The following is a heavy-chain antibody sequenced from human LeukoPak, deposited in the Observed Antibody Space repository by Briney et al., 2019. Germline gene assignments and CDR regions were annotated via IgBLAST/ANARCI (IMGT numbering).Heavy chain of an antibody. Sequence: ASVKVSCKASGYIFTGYYMHWVRQAPGQGLEWMGWINPNSGDTNYAQKFQGRVTMTRDTSISTAYMELSRLRSDDTAVYYCATDLSGYYMGYWGQGTLVTVSS. J-gene: IGHJ4*02. CDR2: INPNSGDT. V-gene: IGHV1-2*02. CDR3: ATDLSGYYMGY. CDR1: GYIFTGYY. D-gene: IGHD3-9*01.